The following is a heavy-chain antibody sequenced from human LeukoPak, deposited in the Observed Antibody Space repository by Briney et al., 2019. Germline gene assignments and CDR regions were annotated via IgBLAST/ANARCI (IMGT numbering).Heavy chain of an antibody. J-gene: IGHJ6*02. CDR1: GFTFDDYA. Sequence: GGSLRLSCAASGFTFDDYAMHWVRQAPGKGLEWVSGISWNSGSIGYADSVKGRFTISRDNAKNSLYLQMNSLRAEDTALYYCAKSVKEPTIFGVVIGYYYGMDVWGQGTTVTVSS. CDR3: AKSVKEPTIFGVVIGYYYGMDV. V-gene: IGHV3-9*01. CDR2: ISWNSGSI. D-gene: IGHD3-3*01.